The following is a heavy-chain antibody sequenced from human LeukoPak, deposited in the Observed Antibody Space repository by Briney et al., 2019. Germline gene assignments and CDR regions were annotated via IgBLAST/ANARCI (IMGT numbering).Heavy chain of an antibody. CDR1: ALFFIILY. CDR3: AREKYYGSGSYAF. D-gene: IGHD3-10*01. CDR2: ASSGASTT. J-gene: IGHJ3*01. V-gene: IGHV3-11*04. Sequence: GGLLTLSSAPSALFFIILYMRCIRHAQGKAMEWVSYASSGASTTNYADSVKGRFTMTRDNAKNSLYLQMSSLRAEDTAVYYCAREKYYGSGSYAFWGQGTMVTVSS.